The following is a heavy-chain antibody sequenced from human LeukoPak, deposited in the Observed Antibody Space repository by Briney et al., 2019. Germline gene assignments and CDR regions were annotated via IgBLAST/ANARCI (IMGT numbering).Heavy chain of an antibody. Sequence: GGSLRLSCAASGFKFTNYAMHWVRQAPGKGLEWVSTIGGSGVTKFYADSVAGRFTISRDNSNNALLLQMNNLRAEDMAIYYCARGASSWEYTTFDVWGQGAIVTVSS. D-gene: IGHD6-13*01. CDR1: GFKFTNYA. CDR3: ARGASSWEYTTFDV. CDR2: IGGSGVTK. V-gene: IGHV3-23*01. J-gene: IGHJ3*01.